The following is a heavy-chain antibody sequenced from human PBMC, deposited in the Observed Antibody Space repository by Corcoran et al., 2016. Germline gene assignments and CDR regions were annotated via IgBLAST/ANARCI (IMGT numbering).Heavy chain of an antibody. D-gene: IGHD2-15*01. J-gene: IGHJ4*02. CDR2: IKSKTDGGTT. CDR3: TTAKLGVGAADY. CDR1: GFTFSNAW. Sequence: EVQLVESGGGLAKPGGSLRLSCAVSGFTFSNAWINWVRQAPWKGLEWVGRIKSKTDGGTTDYAAPVKGRFTISRDDSKNTLYLQMNSLRTEDTAVYYCTTAKLGVGAADYWGQGTLVTVSS. V-gene: IGHV3-15*07.